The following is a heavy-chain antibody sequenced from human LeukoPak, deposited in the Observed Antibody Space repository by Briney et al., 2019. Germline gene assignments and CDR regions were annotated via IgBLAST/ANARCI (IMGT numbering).Heavy chain of an antibody. J-gene: IGHJ4*02. CDR1: GGSFSSYY. CDR2: IYTSGST. Sequence: SETLSLTCTVSGGSFSSYYWSWIRQPAGKGLEWIGRIYTSGSTNYNPSLKSRVTMSVDTSKNQFSLKLSSVTAADTAVYYCARGDYGGNRRNFDYWGQGTLVTVSS. V-gene: IGHV4-4*07. D-gene: IGHD4-23*01. CDR3: ARGDYGGNRRNFDY.